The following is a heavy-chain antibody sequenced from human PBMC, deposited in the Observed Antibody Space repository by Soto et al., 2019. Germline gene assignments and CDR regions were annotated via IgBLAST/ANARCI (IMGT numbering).Heavy chain of an antibody. Sequence: GGSLRLSCAASGFTFSSYAMHWVRQAPGKGLEWVAVISYDGSNKYYADSVKGRFTISRDNSKNTLYLQMNSLRAEDTAVYYCASSRFYDSSGYYYYYYGMDVWGQGTTVTVSS. CDR3: ASSRFYDSSGYYYYYYGMDV. CDR1: GFTFSSYA. J-gene: IGHJ6*02. CDR2: ISYDGSNK. V-gene: IGHV3-30-3*01. D-gene: IGHD3-22*01.